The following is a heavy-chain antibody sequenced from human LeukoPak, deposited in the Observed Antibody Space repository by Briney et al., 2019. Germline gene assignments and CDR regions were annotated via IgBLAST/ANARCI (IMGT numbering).Heavy chain of an antibody. CDR3: ARGTKLAALLPVDY. Sequence: SVKVSCKASGGTFSSYAISWVRQAPGQGLEWMGGIIPIFGTANYAQKFQGRVTITADKSTSTAYMELSSLRSEDMAVYYCARGTKLAALLPVDYWGQGTLVTVSS. D-gene: IGHD6-6*01. CDR2: IIPIFGTA. V-gene: IGHV1-69*06. J-gene: IGHJ4*02. CDR1: GGTFSSYA.